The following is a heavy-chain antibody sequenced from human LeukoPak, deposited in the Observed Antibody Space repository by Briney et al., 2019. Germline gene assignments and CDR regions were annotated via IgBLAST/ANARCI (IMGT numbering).Heavy chain of an antibody. V-gene: IGHV4-34*01. D-gene: IGHD6-19*01. Sequence: SETLSLTCAVSGGSFSGYYWSWIRQPPGKGLEWIGEINHSGSTNYNPSLKSRVTISVDTSKNQFSLKLSSVTAADTAVYYCATETRYSSGWLCWGQGTLVTVSS. CDR2: INHSGST. J-gene: IGHJ4*02. CDR3: ATETRYSSGWLC. CDR1: GGSFSGYY.